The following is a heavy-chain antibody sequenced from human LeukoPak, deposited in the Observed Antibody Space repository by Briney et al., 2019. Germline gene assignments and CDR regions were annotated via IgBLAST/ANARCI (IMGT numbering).Heavy chain of an antibody. CDR3: ATPAFDI. CDR1: GFTFSSYA. CDR2: ISYDGSNK. V-gene: IGHV3-30*04. J-gene: IGHJ3*02. Sequence: GRPLRLSCAASGFTFSSYAMHWVRQAPGKGLEWVAVISYDGSNKYYADSVKGRFTISRDNSKNTLYLQMNSLRAEDTAVYYCATPAFDIWGQGTMVTVSS.